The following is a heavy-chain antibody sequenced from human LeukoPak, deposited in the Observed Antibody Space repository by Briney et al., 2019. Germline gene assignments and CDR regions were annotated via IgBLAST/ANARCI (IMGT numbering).Heavy chain of an antibody. D-gene: IGHD3-16*01. V-gene: IGHV4-39*07. CDR1: GGSISSSSYY. CDR3: ARDLGAAWDFDY. CDR2: IYYSGTT. J-gene: IGHJ4*02. Sequence: SETLSLTCTVSGGSISSSSYYWGWIRQPPGKGLEWIGSIYYSGTTYYNPSLKSRVTISVDTSKNQFSLKLSSVTAADTAVYYCARDLGAAWDFDYWGQGTLVSVSS.